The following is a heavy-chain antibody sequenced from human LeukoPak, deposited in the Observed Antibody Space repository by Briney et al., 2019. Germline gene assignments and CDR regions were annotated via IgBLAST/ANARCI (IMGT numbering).Heavy chain of an antibody. J-gene: IGHJ4*02. CDR2: TYYRSKWYN. Sequence: SQTLSLTCAISGDSVSSNSAAWNWIRQSPSRGLEWLGRTYYRSKWYNDYAVSVKSRITINPDTSKNQFSLQLNSVTPEDTAVYYCAREGGGFGYSGYDYFYFDYWGQGTLVTVSS. V-gene: IGHV6-1*01. CDR1: GDSVSSNSAA. CDR3: AREGGGFGYSGYDYFYFDY. D-gene: IGHD5-12*01.